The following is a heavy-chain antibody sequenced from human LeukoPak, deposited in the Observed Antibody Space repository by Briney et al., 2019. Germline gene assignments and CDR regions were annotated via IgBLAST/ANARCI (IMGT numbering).Heavy chain of an antibody. CDR3: ARALGV. D-gene: IGHD2-8*01. Sequence: SETLSLTCAVYGGSFSGYYWSWIRQPPGKGLEWIGEINHSGSTNYNPSLKSRVTISVDTSKNQFSLKLSSVTAADTAVYYCARALGVWGQGTLVTVSS. V-gene: IGHV4-34*01. CDR2: INHSGST. J-gene: IGHJ4*02. CDR1: GGSFSGYY.